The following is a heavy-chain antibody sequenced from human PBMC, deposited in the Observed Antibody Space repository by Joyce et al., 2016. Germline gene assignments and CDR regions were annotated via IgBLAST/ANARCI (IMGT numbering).Heavy chain of an antibody. Sequence: EVRLAQSRAEVKKPGESLRMSCEASGYDFSKFWIAWVRQMPGKGLEGMGIINPGDSETKYRPSFQGQITISADKSIKTAYLQWGSLKVSDTAMYFCARLTDTTGWYYFDHWGRGTLITVSS. J-gene: IGHJ4*02. CDR1: GYDFSKFW. D-gene: IGHD6-19*01. CDR3: ARLTDTTGWYYFDH. V-gene: IGHV5-51*01. CDR2: INPGDSET.